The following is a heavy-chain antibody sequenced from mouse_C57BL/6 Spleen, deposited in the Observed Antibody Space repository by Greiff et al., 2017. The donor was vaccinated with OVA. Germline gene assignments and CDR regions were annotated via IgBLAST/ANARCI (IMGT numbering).Heavy chain of an antibody. CDR1: GYSFTSYY. D-gene: IGHD2-4*01. J-gene: IGHJ3*01. CDR2: IYPGSGNT. Sequence: VQLQQSGPELVKPGASVKISCKASGYSFTSYYIHWVKQRPGQGLEWIGWIYPGSGNTKYNEKFKGKATLTADTSSSTAYMQLSSLTSEDSAVYYCARDYDYDEGDWFAYWGQGTLVTVSA. V-gene: IGHV1-66*01. CDR3: ARDYDYDEGDWFAY.